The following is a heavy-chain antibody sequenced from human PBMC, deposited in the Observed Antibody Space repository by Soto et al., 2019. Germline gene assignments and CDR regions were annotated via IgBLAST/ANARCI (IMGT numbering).Heavy chain of an antibody. CDR3: ARVLVFYGGFDP. D-gene: IGHD2-21*02. V-gene: IGHV3-7*05. CDR1: GFIFSNYW. J-gene: IGHJ5*02. Sequence: GGSLRLSCAASGFIFSNYWMSWVRQAPGKGLEWVANIKQDGSEKYYVDSVKGRFTISRDNAKNSLYLQMNSLRAEDTAVYYCARVLVFYGGFDPWGQGTLVTVSS. CDR2: IKQDGSEK.